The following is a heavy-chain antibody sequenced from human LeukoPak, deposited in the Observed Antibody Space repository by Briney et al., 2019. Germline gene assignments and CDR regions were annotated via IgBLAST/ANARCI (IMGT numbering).Heavy chain of an antibody. CDR1: GFTFSSYS. CDR2: ISSSSSYI. J-gene: IGHJ4*02. V-gene: IGHV3-21*01. CDR3: VRDRGGLPIVY. D-gene: IGHD3-10*01. Sequence: GGSLRLSCAASGFTFSSYSMNWVRQAPGKGLEWVSSISSSSSYIYYADSVKGRFTISRDNAKNSLYLQMKSLRAEDTAVYYCVRDRGGLPIVYWGQGSLVTVSS.